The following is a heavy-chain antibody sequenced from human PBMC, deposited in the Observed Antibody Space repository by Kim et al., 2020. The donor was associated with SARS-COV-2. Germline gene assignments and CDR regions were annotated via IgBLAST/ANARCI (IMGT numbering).Heavy chain of an antibody. Sequence: DTVEGRSTASRNNSKNRLYLRMNSLRAEDTAVYYCAREYYYGSGSNGLDPWGQGTLVTVSS. D-gene: IGHD3-10*01. J-gene: IGHJ5*02. V-gene: IGHV3-66*01. CDR3: AREYYYGSGSNGLDP.